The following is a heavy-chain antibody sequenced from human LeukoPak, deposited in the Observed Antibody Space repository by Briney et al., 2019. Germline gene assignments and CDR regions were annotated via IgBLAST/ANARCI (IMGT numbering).Heavy chain of an antibody. CDR1: GFTFSSYS. J-gene: IGHJ4*02. CDR2: ISSSSSYI. CDR3: ARLWSTSCKGGSCPHQPNY. Sequence: PGGSLRLSCAASGFTFSSYSMNWVRQAPGKGLEWVSSISSSSSYIYYADSVKGRFTISRDNAKNSLYLQMNSLRAEDTAVYYCARLWSTSCKGGSCPHQPNYWGQGTRVTVPS. D-gene: IGHD2-15*01. V-gene: IGHV3-21*01.